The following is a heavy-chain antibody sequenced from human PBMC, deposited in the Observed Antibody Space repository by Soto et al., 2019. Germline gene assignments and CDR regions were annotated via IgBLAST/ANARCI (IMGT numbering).Heavy chain of an antibody. Sequence: QVQLQESGPGLVKPSQTLSLTCTVSGGSISSGGYYWSWIRQHPGKGLEWIGYIYYSGSTSSNPXLXIXXTISVHTSKNQFSLKLSSVSAADTAVYYCVRGVAHWGQGTLVTVSS. J-gene: IGHJ4*02. D-gene: IGHD2-15*01. CDR2: IYYSGST. CDR1: GGSISSGGYY. V-gene: IGHV4-31*01. CDR3: VRGVAH.